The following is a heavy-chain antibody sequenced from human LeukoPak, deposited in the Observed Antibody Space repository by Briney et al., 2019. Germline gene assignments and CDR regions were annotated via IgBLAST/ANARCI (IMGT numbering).Heavy chain of an antibody. CDR3: ARDVQAGPGY. CDR1: GFTFSSYW. CDR2: INSDGSRT. Sequence: PGGSLRLSCAASGFTFSSYWMHWVRQAPGKGLVWVSRINSDGSRTTYADSVKGRFTTSRDNAKNTLHLQMNSLRAEDTAVYYCARDVQAGPGYWGQGTLVTVSS. J-gene: IGHJ4*02. V-gene: IGHV3-74*01. D-gene: IGHD6-19*01.